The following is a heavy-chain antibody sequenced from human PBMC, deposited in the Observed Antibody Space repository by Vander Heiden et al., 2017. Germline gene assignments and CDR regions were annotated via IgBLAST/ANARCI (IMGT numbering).Heavy chain of an antibody. CDR3: ARAIGDPIIDY. V-gene: IGHV3-53*01. J-gene: IGHJ4*02. CDR1: GFTCSSQY. Sequence: EVQLVESGGGLIQPGGSLRPSCAASGFTCSSQYMSCARQAPGKGLSRVPVSYSGGSTYDADTVKGQLTIPRDNSKNTLYLQMNSLRAEYTAVYYCARAIGDPIIDYWGQGNLVTVSS. D-gene: IGHD4-17*01. CDR2: SYSGGST.